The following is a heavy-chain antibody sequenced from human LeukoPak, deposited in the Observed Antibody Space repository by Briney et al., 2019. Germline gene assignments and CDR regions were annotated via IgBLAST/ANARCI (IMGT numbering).Heavy chain of an antibody. J-gene: IGHJ4*01. V-gene: IGHV4-59*01. CDR3: PRYRYPSGLSFFDS. Sequence: SETLSLTCTVSVASVPISNYYWSWIRQPTGMGLEWIGYMYYSGSTNYNPSLESRLTTSVDMSKNQFSLRLSSVTAEATAVHYSPRYRYPSGLSFFDSWGPGILVPASS. CDR2: MYYSGST. D-gene: IGHD6-19*01. CDR1: VASVPISNYY.